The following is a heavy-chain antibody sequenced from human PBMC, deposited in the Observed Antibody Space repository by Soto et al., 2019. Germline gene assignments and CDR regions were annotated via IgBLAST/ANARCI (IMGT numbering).Heavy chain of an antibody. V-gene: IGHV1-69*13. Sequence: SVKVSCKASGGTLSSYAISWVRQAPGQGLEWMGGIIPIFGTANYAQKFQGRVTITADESTSTAYMELSSLRSEDTAVYYCARISSRDYYDSSGYSTWGQGTMVTVSS. CDR2: IIPIFGTA. D-gene: IGHD3-22*01. J-gene: IGHJ3*01. CDR1: GGTLSSYA. CDR3: ARISSRDYYDSSGYST.